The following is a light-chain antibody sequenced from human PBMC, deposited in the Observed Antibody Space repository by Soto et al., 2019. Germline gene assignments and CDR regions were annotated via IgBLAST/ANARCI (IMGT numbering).Light chain of an antibody. V-gene: IGLV1-51*01. CDR3: GTWDSSLSAGGV. Sequence: QSVLTQPPSVSAAPGQKVTISCSGSSSNIGNNYVSWYQQLPGTAPKLLIYDNNKRPSGIPDRFSGSKSGTSATLGITGLQTGDEADYYCGTWDSSLSAGGVFGTETKLTVL. CDR2: DNN. J-gene: IGLJ1*01. CDR1: SSNIGNNY.